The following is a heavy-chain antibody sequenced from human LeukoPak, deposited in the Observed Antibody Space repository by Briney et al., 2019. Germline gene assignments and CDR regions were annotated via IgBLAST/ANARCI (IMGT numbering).Heavy chain of an antibody. CDR1: GFTFSSYA. V-gene: IGHV3-23*01. Sequence: GGSLRLSCAASGFTFSSYAMSWVRQAPGKGLEWVSAISGSGGSTYYADSVKGRFTISRDNSKNTLYLQMNSLRAEDTAVYYCASLFHQLLFFDAFDIWGQGTMVTVSS. D-gene: IGHD2-2*01. J-gene: IGHJ3*02. CDR2: ISGSGGST. CDR3: ASLFHQLLFFDAFDI.